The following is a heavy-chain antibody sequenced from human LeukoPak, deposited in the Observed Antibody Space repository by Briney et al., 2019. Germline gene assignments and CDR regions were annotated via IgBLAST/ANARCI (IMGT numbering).Heavy chain of an antibody. J-gene: IGHJ4*02. CDR1: GGSFSGYY. CDR2: INHSGST. V-gene: IGHV4-34*01. CDR3: ARDFPPDLGSSGTLDY. D-gene: IGHD1-26*01. Sequence: NPSETLSLTCAVYGGSFSGYYWSWIRQPPGKGLEWIGEINHSGSTNYNPSLKSRVTISVDTSKNQFSLKLSSVTAADTAVYYCARDFPPDLGSSGTLDYWGQGTLVTVSS.